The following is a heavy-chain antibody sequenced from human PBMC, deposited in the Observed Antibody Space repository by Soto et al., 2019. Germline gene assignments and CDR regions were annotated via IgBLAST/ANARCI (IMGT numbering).Heavy chain of an antibody. V-gene: IGHV3-48*02. CDR1: GFTFSSYS. CDR3: ARVIYDSSGQLFDY. D-gene: IGHD3-22*01. Sequence: GSLRLSCAASGFTFSSYSMNWVRQAPGKGLEWVSYISSSSSTIYYADSVKGRFTISRDNAKNSLYLQMNSLRDEDTAVYYCARVIYDSSGQLFDYWGQGTLVTVSS. J-gene: IGHJ4*02. CDR2: ISSSSSTI.